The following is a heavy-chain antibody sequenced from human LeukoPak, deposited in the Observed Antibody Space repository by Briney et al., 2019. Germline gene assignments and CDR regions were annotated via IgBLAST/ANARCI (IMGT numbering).Heavy chain of an antibody. CDR2: INHSGST. J-gene: IGHJ3*02. V-gene: IGHV4-34*01. CDR1: GGSFSGYY. Sequence: SETLSLTCAVYGGSFSGYYWSWIRQPPGKGLEWIGEINHSGSTNYNPSLKSRFTISVDTSKNQFSLKLSSVTAADTAVYYCARRDYDYVWGSYRAFDIWGQGTMVTVSS. CDR3: ARRDYDYVWGSYRAFDI. D-gene: IGHD3-16*02.